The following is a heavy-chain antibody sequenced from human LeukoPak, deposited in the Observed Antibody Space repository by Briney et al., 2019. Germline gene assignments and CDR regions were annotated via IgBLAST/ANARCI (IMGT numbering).Heavy chain of an antibody. D-gene: IGHD4-17*01. CDR2: ISYDGSNK. CDR1: GFTFSSYA. J-gene: IGHJ6*02. V-gene: IGHV3-30-3*01. CDR3: ARPVTTSWIYYYGMDV. Sequence: GGSLRLSCAASGFTFSSYAKHWVRQAPGKGLEWVAVISYDGSNKYYADSVKGRFTISRDNSKNTLYLQMNSLRAEDTAVYYCARPVTTSWIYYYGMDVWGQGTTVTVSS.